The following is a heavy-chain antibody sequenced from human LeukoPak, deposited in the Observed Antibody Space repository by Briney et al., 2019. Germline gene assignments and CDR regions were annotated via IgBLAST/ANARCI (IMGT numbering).Heavy chain of an antibody. CDR2: ITSSSGYI. CDR3: TRSDDYGDYLVDY. D-gene: IGHD4-17*01. CDR1: GFTFSTYA. V-gene: IGHV3-21*01. Sequence: GGSLRVSCADSGFTFSTYAMSWVRQAPGKGLEWVSTITSSSGYIYYAHSMKGRFTISRDNAKNSLYLQMTSLRAEDTAVYYCTRSDDYGDYLVDYWGQGTLVTVSS. J-gene: IGHJ4*02.